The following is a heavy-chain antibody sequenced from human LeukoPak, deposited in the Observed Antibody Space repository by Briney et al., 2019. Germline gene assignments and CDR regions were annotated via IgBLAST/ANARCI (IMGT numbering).Heavy chain of an antibody. Sequence: SLTPSCAASGFTLSSYAMSWVRQAPGNGLEWVSAISGSGAGTSSADSVKGRFTVSRDNSKNTLYLQMNNLRAEDSAVYYGATHYGSSWRDYLDYWGQGTLVTVSS. CDR2: ISGSGAGT. CDR3: ATHYGSSWRDYLDY. J-gene: IGHJ4*02. D-gene: IGHD6-13*01. CDR1: GFTLSSYA. V-gene: IGHV3-23*01.